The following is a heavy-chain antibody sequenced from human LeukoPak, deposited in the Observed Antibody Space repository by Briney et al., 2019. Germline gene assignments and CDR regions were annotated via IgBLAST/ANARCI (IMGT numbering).Heavy chain of an antibody. CDR3: ASGPYGSGWFDP. Sequence: PGGSLRLSCAASGFTFTSYAMHWVRQAPGQRLEWMGWINAGNGNTKYSQKFQGRVTITRDTSASTAYMELSSLGSEDTAVYYCASGPYGSGWFDPWGQGTLVTVSS. CDR2: INAGNGNT. J-gene: IGHJ5*02. CDR1: GFTFTSYA. V-gene: IGHV1-3*01. D-gene: IGHD3-10*01.